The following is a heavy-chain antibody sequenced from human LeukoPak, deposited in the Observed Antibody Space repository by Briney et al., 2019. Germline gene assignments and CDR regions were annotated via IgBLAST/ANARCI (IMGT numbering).Heavy chain of an antibody. CDR1: GLTFSTYN. CDR2: ITSSSTNI. Sequence: PGGSLRLPCAASGLTFSTYNMNWVRQAPGKGLEWVSHITSSSTNIYYADSVKGRFTISRGNAKNALSLQMNSLRDEDTAVYYCATSGNYYLKYWGQGTLVTVSS. J-gene: IGHJ4*02. V-gene: IGHV3-48*02. D-gene: IGHD1-26*01. CDR3: ATSGNYYLKY.